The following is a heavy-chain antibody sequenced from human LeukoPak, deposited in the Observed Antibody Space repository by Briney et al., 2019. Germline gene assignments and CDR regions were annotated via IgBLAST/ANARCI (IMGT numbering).Heavy chain of an antibody. CDR1: GFTFSSYW. V-gene: IGHV3-74*01. J-gene: IGHJ4*02. Sequence: GGSLRLSCAASGFTFSSYWMHWVRQAPGKGLVWVSRINSDGSSTSYADSVKGRFTISRDNAKNTLYLQMNSLRAEDTAVYYCARMVQWELHPDYWGQGTLVTVSS. CDR2: INSDGSST. D-gene: IGHD1-26*01. CDR3: ARMVQWELHPDY.